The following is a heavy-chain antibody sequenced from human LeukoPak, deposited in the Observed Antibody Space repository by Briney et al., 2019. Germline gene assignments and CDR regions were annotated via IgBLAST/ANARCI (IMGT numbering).Heavy chain of an antibody. V-gene: IGHV3-7*01. D-gene: IGHD6-13*01. J-gene: IGHJ6*02. CDR1: GFTFSSYW. Sequence: GGSLRLSCAASGFTFSSYWMSWVRQAPGKGLEWVANIKQDGSEEYYVDCVKGRFTISRDNAKNSLYLQMNSLRAEDTAVYYYARERIAAAGKFYYYGMDVWGQGTTVTVYS. CDR2: IKQDGSEE. CDR3: ARERIAAAGKFYYYGMDV.